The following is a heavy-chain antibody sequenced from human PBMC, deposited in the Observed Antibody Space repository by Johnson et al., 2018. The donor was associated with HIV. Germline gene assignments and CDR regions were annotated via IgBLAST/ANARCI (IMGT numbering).Heavy chain of an antibody. Sequence: VQLVESGGGVVQPGRSLKLSCAVSGFTFSSYWMHWVRQAPGKGLVWVSRINSDGSSTSYADSVKGRFTISRDNAKNTLYLQMNSLRAEDTAVYYWARPLRGVNAFDIWGQGTMVTVSS. V-gene: IGHV3-74*02. CDR2: INSDGSST. D-gene: IGHD3-10*01. CDR1: GFTFSSYW. J-gene: IGHJ3*02. CDR3: ARPLRGVNAFDI.